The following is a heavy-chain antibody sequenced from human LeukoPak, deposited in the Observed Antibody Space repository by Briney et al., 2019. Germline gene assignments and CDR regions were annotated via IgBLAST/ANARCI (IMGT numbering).Heavy chain of an antibody. D-gene: IGHD3-22*01. CDR1: GGTFSSYA. V-gene: IGHV1-69*04. J-gene: IGHJ3*02. CDR3: ARADSSGYYQRRDAFDI. Sequence: SVNVSCKASGGTFSSYAISRVRQPPGQGLEWKGRIIPIFGIANYAQKFQGRVTITADKSTSTAYMELSSLRSEDTAVYYCARADSSGYYQRRDAFDIWGQGTMVTVSS. CDR2: IIPIFGIA.